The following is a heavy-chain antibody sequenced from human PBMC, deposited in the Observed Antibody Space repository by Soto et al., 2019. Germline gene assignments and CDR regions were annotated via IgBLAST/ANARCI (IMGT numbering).Heavy chain of an antibody. CDR3: ARDLSSTRPLLSRLPPMDV. CDR1: GGTFSSYA. Sequence: ASVKVSCKASGGTFSSYAISWVRQAPGQWLEWMGGIIPIFGTANYAQKFQGRVTITADESTSTAYMELSSLRSEDTAVYYCARDLSSTRPLLSRLPPMDVWGQGTTVTVSS. CDR2: IIPIFGTA. J-gene: IGHJ6*02. V-gene: IGHV1-69*13. D-gene: IGHD6-13*01.